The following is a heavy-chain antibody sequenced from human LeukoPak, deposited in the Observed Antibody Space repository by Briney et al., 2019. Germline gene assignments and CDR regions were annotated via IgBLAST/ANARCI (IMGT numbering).Heavy chain of an antibody. CDR1: GFTFDDFA. V-gene: IGHV3-49*04. D-gene: IGHD3-22*01. CDR2: IRSRTNGGTS. Sequence: GGSLRLSCTASGFTFDDFAMTWVRQAPGKGLECIGFIRSRTNGGTSEYAASVKGRFTFSRDDSQSIAYLQTNSLKTEDTAVYFCTYDSSGYNYYFDHWGQGTLVTVFS. J-gene: IGHJ4*02. CDR3: TYDSSGYNYYFDH.